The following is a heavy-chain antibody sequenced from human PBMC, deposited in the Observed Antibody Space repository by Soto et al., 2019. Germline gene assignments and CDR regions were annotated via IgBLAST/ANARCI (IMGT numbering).Heavy chain of an antibody. Sequence: QIALKETGPTLVKPTQHLTLTCTVAGLSLSTSGVGVGCIRQPPGKALEGLALISWNDDKRYSPSLKRRLTITKDTSRNQLVLTITSMDPVDTATYYCAHSTSSYDSLTGYYPEGAFDIWGQGTMVTVSS. CDR3: AHSTSSYDSLTGYYPEGAFDI. D-gene: IGHD3-9*01. J-gene: IGHJ3*02. CDR1: GLSLSTSGVG. V-gene: IGHV2-5*01. CDR2: ISWNDDK.